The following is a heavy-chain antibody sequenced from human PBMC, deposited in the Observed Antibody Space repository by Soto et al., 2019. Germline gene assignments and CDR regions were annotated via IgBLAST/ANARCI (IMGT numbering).Heavy chain of an antibody. CDR3: STCGGDCYSGRFDC. D-gene: IGHD2-21*02. V-gene: IGHV4-30-4*01. J-gene: IGHJ4*02. CDR2: IYYSGST. Sequence: SETLSLTCTVSGGSIRSGDYYCSWIRQPPGKGPEWIGYIYYSGSTYYNPSLKSRVTISVDTSKNQFSLKLCSVTAADTAVYLCSTCGGDCYSGRFDCSGEGTLVTVCS. CDR1: GGSIRSGDYY.